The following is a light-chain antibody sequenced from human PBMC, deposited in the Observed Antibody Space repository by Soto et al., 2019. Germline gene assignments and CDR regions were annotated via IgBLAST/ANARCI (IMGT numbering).Light chain of an antibody. CDR3: QLLSR. Sequence: AAVSLTQGERATLSCRASQSFSSYVAWYQQKPGPAPRLLIYDASNRATGVPAMFSGSGSGPDFSLSHTNVDIQDCGTVSAQLLSRFG. V-gene: IGKV3-11*01. CDR1: QSFSSY. CDR2: DAS. J-gene: IGKJ2*01.